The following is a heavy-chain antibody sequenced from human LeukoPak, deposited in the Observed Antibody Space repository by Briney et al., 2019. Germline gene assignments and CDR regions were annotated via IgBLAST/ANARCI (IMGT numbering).Heavy chain of an antibody. CDR3: ARGPKGGRYYGLGRGYFDY. CDR1: GGSISSSNW. D-gene: IGHD3-10*01. CDR2: IYHSGST. J-gene: IGHJ4*02. V-gene: IGHV4-4*02. Sequence: PSGTLSLTCAVSGGSISSSNWWSWVRQPPGKGLEWIGEIYHSGSTNYNPSLKSRVTISVDKSKNQFSLKLSSVTAADTAVYYCARGPKGGRYYGLGRGYFDYWGQGTLVTVSS.